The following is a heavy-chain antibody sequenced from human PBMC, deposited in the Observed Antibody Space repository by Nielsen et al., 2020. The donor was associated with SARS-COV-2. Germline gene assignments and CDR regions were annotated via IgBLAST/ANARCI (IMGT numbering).Heavy chain of an antibody. CDR1: GFTFSSYT. Sequence: GGSLRLSCAASGFTFSSYTMSWVRQAPGKGLEWVSAISGSGATTYNADSVKGRFIISRDNSKNTLYLQMNSLRAEDTALYYCAKGHTMTALLGATVGSWGQGTLVTVSS. D-gene: IGHD1-26*01. CDR2: ISGSGATT. J-gene: IGHJ4*02. V-gene: IGHV3-23*01. CDR3: AKGHTMTALLGATVGS.